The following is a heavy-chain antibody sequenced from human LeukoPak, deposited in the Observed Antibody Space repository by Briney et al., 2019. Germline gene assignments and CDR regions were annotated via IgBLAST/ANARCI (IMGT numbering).Heavy chain of an antibody. CDR3: AKGPHTSPFDY. Sequence: GGSLRLSCAASGFTFSSYAMSWVRQAPGKGLEWVSTIIGSAGSTYYADSVKGRFTISRDNSKNTLNLQMNSLRAEDTAVYYCAKGPHTSPFDYWGQGTLVTVSS. J-gene: IGHJ4*02. CDR1: GFTFSSYA. CDR2: IIGSAGST. V-gene: IGHV3-23*01. D-gene: IGHD5-18*01.